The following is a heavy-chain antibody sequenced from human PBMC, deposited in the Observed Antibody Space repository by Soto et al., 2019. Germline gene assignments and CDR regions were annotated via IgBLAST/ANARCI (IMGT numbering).Heavy chain of an antibody. Sequence: QVQLVQSGAEVKKPGSSVKVSCKASGGTFSSYAISWVRQAPGQGLEWMGGIIPIFGTANYAQKFQGRVTITADESTSTAYMELSSLRSEDTAVYYCARELGYCSGGSCYPPGWFDPWGQGTLVTVSS. CDR3: ARELGYCSGGSCYPPGWFDP. J-gene: IGHJ5*02. CDR1: GGTFSSYA. CDR2: IIPIFGTA. D-gene: IGHD2-15*01. V-gene: IGHV1-69*01.